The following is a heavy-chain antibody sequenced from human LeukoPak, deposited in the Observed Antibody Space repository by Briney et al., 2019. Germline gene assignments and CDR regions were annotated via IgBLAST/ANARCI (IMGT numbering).Heavy chain of an antibody. V-gene: IGHV4-39*01. J-gene: IGHJ5*02. CDR3: ARHSVRAAAGTNWFDP. CDR1: GGSISSSSYY. D-gene: IGHD6-13*01. CDR2: IYYSGST. Sequence: SETLSLTCAVSGGSISSSSYYWGWIRQPPGKGLEWIGSIYYSGSTYYNPSLKSRVTISVDTSKNQFSLKLSSVTAADTAVYYCARHSVRAAAGTNWFDPWGQGTLVTVSS.